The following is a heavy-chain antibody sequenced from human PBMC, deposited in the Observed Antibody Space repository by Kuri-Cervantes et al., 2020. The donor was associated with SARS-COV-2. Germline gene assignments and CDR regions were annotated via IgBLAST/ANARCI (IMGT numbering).Heavy chain of an antibody. Sequence: GGSLRLSCAASGFTFSSYAMSWVRQAPGKGLEWVSAISGSGGSTYYADSVKGRFTISRDNAKNSLYLQMNSLRAEDTAVYYCARGHLAGGYYYYYMDVWGKGTTVTVSS. V-gene: IGHV3-23*01. CDR3: ARGHLAGGYYYYYMDV. J-gene: IGHJ6*03. D-gene: IGHD6-19*01. CDR2: ISGSGGST. CDR1: GFTFSSYA.